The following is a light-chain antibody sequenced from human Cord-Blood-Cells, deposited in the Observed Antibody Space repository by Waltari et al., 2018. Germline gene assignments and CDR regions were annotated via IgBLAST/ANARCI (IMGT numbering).Light chain of an antibody. CDR3: QQYNNWPPTYT. V-gene: IGKV3-15*01. J-gene: IGKJ2*01. Sequence: EIVMTQSLATLSVSPGERATLSCRASQSVSSNLAWYQKKPGQAPRLLIYGASTRTTGIPARFSGSGSGTEFTLTISSLQSEDFAVYYCQQYNNWPPTYTFGQGTKLEIK. CDR1: QSVSSN. CDR2: GAS.